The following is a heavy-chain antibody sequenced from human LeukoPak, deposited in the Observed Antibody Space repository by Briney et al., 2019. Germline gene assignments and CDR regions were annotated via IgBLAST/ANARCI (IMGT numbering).Heavy chain of an antibody. CDR3: ARENNSGWYRKASFDY. D-gene: IGHD6-19*01. CDR1: GYTFTGYY. CDR2: INPNGGGT. Sequence: ASVKVSCKASGYTFTGYYIHWVRQAPGQGLEWMGWINPNGGGTNYAQKFQGRVTLTRDTSISTAYMEVNSLESDDTAVYYCARENNSGWYRKASFDYWGQATPVTVTS. J-gene: IGHJ4*02. V-gene: IGHV1-2*02.